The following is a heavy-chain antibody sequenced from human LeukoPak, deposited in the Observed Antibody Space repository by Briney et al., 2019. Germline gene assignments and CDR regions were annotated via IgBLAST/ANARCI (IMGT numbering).Heavy chain of an antibody. V-gene: IGHV3-23*01. CDR3: AKGADYGDYTLGH. CDR1: RFSFSSYW. Sequence: VGSLRLSCAASRFSFSSYWMTWVRQAPGKGLEWGSAISGRGGSTYYADSVRGRVTISRDNSKNTLYLQMNSLRAEDTAVYYCAKGADYGDYTLGHWGQGTLVTVSS. D-gene: IGHD4-17*01. J-gene: IGHJ4*02. CDR2: ISGRGGST.